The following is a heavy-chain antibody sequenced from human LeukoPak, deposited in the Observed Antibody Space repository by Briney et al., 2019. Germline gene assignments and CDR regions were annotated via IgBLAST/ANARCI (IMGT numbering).Heavy chain of an antibody. CDR3: ARGRDYDFWSGGAFDY. CDR1: GGSISSHY. J-gene: IGHJ4*02. D-gene: IGHD3-3*01. CDR2: IYYSGST. Sequence: SETLSLTCTVSGGSISSHYWSWIRQPPGKGLEWIGYIYYSGSTNYNPSLKSRVTISVDTSKNQFSLKLSSVTAADTAVYYCARGRDYDFWSGGAFDYWGQGTLVTVS. V-gene: IGHV4-59*11.